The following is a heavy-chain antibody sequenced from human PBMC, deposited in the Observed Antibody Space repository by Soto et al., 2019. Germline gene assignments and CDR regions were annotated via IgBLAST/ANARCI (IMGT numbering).Heavy chain of an antibody. J-gene: IGHJ5*02. CDR2: TYYRSKWST. CDR3: ARAVDVWFDP. Sequence: SHTLSLTCVISGDSVSSNRVTWNWIRQSPSRGLEWLGRTYYRSKWSTDYAASLRSRITVNSDTAKNHFSLQLNSVTPEDTAVYYCARAVDVWFDPWGQGTLVTVSS. V-gene: IGHV6-1*01. CDR1: GDSVSSNRVT.